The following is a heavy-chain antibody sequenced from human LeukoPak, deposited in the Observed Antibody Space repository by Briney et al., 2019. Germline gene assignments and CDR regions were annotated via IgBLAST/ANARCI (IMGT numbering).Heavy chain of an antibody. CDR3: ARHSVAVTSWSFNYFDY. J-gene: IGHJ4*02. CDR2: IYYSGST. D-gene: IGHD2-2*01. Sequence: PSETLSLTCTVSAGSISSSSYYWGWIRQPPGKRLEWIGNIYYSGSTYYNPSLKSRVTISVDTSKNQFSLKVSSATAADTAVYYCARHSVAVTSWSFNYFDYWGQGTLVTVSS. V-gene: IGHV4-39*01. CDR1: AGSISSSSYY.